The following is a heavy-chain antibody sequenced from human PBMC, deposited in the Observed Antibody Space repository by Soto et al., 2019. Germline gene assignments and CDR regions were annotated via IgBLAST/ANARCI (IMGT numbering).Heavy chain of an antibody. CDR1: GYSFTSYW. D-gene: IGHD2-15*01. Sequence: GASLKISCQGSGYSFTSYWIGWVRQMPGKDLEWIGIIYPGDSGTRYSPSFQGQVIISADKSIITAYLQCSSLKASDTAMFYCARRGRYCSGSSCPAPDYWGQGTQVTVSS. CDR2: IYPGDSGT. J-gene: IGHJ4*02. CDR3: ARRGRYCSGSSCPAPDY. V-gene: IGHV5-51*01.